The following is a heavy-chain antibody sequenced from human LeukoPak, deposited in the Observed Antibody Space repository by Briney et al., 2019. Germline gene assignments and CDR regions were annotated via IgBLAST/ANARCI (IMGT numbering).Heavy chain of an antibody. V-gene: IGHV3-23*01. D-gene: IGHD6-13*01. J-gene: IGHJ4*02. CDR3: AKHAAAEIDY. CDR2: IGGSGDIT. Sequence: PGGSLILSCAASGFTFSSYAMTWVPQAPGKGLEWVSTIGGSGDITYYADSVKGRFTISRDNSKNTLYLQMNYLRVEDTALYYCAKHAAAEIDYWGQGTLVTVSS. CDR1: GFTFSSYA.